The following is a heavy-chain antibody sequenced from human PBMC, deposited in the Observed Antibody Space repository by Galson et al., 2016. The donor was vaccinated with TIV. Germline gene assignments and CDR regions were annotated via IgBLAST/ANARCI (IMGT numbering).Heavy chain of an antibody. J-gene: IGHJ4*02. CDR3: ARDRLGWH. Sequence: SLKLSCEASGVSVNSDWMHWVRQSPEKGLVWVARIDPDGTTTYYAHWVQGRFSITRDNAKNTVYLQMNNLTADDTAVYYCARDRLGWHWGQGTLVTVSS. CDR2: IDPDGTTT. CDR1: GVSVNSDW. D-gene: IGHD3-16*01. V-gene: IGHV3-74*01.